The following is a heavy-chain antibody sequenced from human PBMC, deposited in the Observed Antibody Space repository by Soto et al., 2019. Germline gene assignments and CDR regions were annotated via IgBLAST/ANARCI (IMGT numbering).Heavy chain of an antibody. CDR1: GGSISSSSYY. J-gene: IGHJ4*02. V-gene: IGHV4-39*01. D-gene: IGHD6-13*01. Sequence: QLQLQESGPGLVKPSETLSLTCTVSGGSISSSSYYWGWIRQPPGKGLEWIGSIYYSGSTYYNPSLKSRVTISVDTSTTQFSLKLSSVTAADTAVYYCARHWRAAAALPPFDYWGQGTLVTVSS. CDR2: IYYSGST. CDR3: ARHWRAAAALPPFDY.